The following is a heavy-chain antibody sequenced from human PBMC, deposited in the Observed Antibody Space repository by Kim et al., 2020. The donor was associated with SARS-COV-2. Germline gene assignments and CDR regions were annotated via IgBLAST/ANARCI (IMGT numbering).Heavy chain of an antibody. D-gene: IGHD3-22*01. CDR2: ISYDGSNK. CDR1: GFTFSSYG. Sequence: GGSLRLSCAASGFTFSSYGMHWVRQAPGKGLEWVAVISYDGSNKYYADSVKGRFTISRDNSKNTLYLQMNSLRAEDTAVYYCAKDGGGNYYDSRPMDVWGKGTTVTVSS. CDR3: AKDGGGNYYDSRPMDV. J-gene: IGHJ6*03. V-gene: IGHV3-30*18.